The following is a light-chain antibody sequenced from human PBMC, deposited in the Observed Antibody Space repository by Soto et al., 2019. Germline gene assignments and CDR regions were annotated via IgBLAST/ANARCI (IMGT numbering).Light chain of an antibody. V-gene: IGKV4-1*01. CDR3: QQYYATPYT. CDR1: QSVLYSSNNKNY. CDR2: WAS. J-gene: IGKJ2*01. Sequence: DIVMTQSPDSLAVSLGERATFNCKSSQSVLYSSNNKNYLAWYQQKPGQPPKLLISWASTRESGVPDRFSGSGSGTDFTLTINSLQAEDVAVYYCQQYYATPYTFGQGTKLEIK.